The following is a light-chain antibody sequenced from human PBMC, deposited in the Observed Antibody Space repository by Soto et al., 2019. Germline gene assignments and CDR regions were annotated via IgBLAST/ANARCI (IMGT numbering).Light chain of an antibody. CDR2: LAS. V-gene: IGKV4-1*01. J-gene: IGKJ2*01. CDR1: QSVLYSSNNKNF. Sequence: DIVMTQSPDSLAVSLGEMATINCKSSQSVLYSSNNKNFLAWYQQKPGQPPKLLIYLASSRESVLPDRFSCIGSGTYFTLSFSSLRAEDVAVYYCQQYYSTSYTFGQGTKLEIK. CDR3: QQYYSTSYT.